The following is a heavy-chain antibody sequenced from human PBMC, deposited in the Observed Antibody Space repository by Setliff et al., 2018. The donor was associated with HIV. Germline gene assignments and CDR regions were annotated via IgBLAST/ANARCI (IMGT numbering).Heavy chain of an antibody. Sequence: PSETLSLTCTVAGGSISSSFYYWIWMRQAAGKGLEWIGRSGARGSANYNPSLNSRVTISVDTSKTHFSLTLRSVTAAATAVYYCARGAYCGGASCSPTRFDPWGQGTLVTVSS. CDR3: ARGAYCGGASCSPTRFDP. CDR1: GGSISSSFYY. J-gene: IGHJ5*02. D-gene: IGHD2-15*01. CDR2: SGARGSA. V-gene: IGHV4-61*02.